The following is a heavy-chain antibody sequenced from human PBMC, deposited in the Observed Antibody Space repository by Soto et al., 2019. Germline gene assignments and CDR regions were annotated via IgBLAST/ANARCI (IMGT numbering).Heavy chain of an antibody. CDR3: ARHDWARFYGMDV. Sequence: LTCSVSGSSIITSYYWGWIRQPPGKGLEWIGSAYYSGSTYYNPSLKSRVTIFVDTSKSQFSLMLGSVTAADTAVYYCARHDWARFYGMDVWGQGTTVTVSS. J-gene: IGHJ6*02. D-gene: IGHD2-21*01. V-gene: IGHV4-39*01. CDR1: GSSIITSYY. CDR2: AYYSGST.